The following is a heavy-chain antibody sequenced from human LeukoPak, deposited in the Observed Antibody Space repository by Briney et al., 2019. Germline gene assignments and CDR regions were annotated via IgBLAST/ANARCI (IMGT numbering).Heavy chain of an antibody. V-gene: IGHV3-66*02. Sequence: GGTLRLSCEASGFTVSSNYMSWVRQAPGKGLEWVSVLYSGGSTYHADSVKGRFTISRDDSKNTLYLQMNRLSDEDTAVYYCARGPYTGGWWDYFEYWGEGSLVTVSS. J-gene: IGHJ4*02. CDR3: ARGPYTGGWWDYFEY. CDR2: LYSGGST. CDR1: GFTVSSNY. D-gene: IGHD6-19*01.